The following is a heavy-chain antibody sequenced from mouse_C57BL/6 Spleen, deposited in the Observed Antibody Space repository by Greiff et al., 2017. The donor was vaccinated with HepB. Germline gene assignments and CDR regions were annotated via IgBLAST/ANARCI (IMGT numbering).Heavy chain of an antibody. CDR2: INPNNGGT. Sequence: VQLQQSGPELVKPGASVKMSCKASGYTFTDYNMHWVKQSHGKSLEWIGYINPNNGGTSYNQKFKGKATLTVNKSSSTAYMELRSLTSEDSAVYYCAREGITTVVAKNYFDYWGQGTTLTVSS. CDR1: GYTFTDYN. CDR3: AREGITTVVAKNYFDY. D-gene: IGHD1-1*01. J-gene: IGHJ2*01. V-gene: IGHV1-22*01.